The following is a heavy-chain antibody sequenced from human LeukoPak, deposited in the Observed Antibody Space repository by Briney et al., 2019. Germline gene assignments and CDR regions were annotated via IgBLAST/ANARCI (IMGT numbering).Heavy chain of an antibody. J-gene: IGHJ4*02. CDR2: TTTSNGNT. CDR1: GYTFTSYG. Sequence: ASVKVSCKASGYTFTSYGISWVRQAPGQGLEWMGWTTTSNGNTDYAQRLQGRVTMTTDTSTSTAYMELRSLRSDDTAIYYCARAENSWHYIDYWGQGTLVTVSS. CDR3: ARAENSWHYIDY. D-gene: IGHD6-13*01. V-gene: IGHV1-18*01.